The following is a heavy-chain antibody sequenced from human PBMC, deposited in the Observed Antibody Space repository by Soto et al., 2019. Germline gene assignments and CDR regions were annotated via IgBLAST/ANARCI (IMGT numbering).Heavy chain of an antibody. D-gene: IGHD6-6*01. CDR3: ARAYTSSSSVDC. CDR1: EFTFDTYA. CDR2: ISGTSGSK. Sequence: EVQLLESGGGLVQPGKSLSLSCAASEFTFDTYAMAWVRQAPGKGLEWVSVISGTSGSKYYADSVKGRFTISRDNSMNMLYFQMNSLRFDDTDVYYCARAYTSSSSVDCWGQGTLVTVSS. J-gene: IGHJ4*02. V-gene: IGHV3-23*01.